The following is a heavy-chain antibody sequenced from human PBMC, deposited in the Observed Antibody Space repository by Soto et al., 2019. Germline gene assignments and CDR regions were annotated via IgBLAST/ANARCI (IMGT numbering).Heavy chain of an antibody. CDR3: ARSGLAGSGWFDP. J-gene: IGHJ5*02. CDR1: GYRFPYNH. V-gene: IGHV1-46*01. CDR2: IIPNGGTA. D-gene: IGHD3-10*01. Sequence: CKTSGYRFPYNHVHWVRQAPGQGLEWMGMIIPNGGTATYAQKFQGRVTITTDKSTSTAYMELSSLRSEDTAVYYCARSGLAGSGWFDPWGQGTLVTVSS.